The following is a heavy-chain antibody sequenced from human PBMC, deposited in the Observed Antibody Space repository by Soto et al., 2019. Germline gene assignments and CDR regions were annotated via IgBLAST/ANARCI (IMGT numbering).Heavy chain of an antibody. V-gene: IGHV1-24*01. D-gene: IGHD1-1*01. CDR2: VDPEDGET. J-gene: IGHJ4*02. CDR1: GHTLTELS. CDR3: AAGGTRWLHSHFDY. Sequence: QVQLLQSGAEVKKPGASVKVSCKVSGHTLTELSMHWVRQAPGRGLEWMGGVDPEDGETIFAQKFQGRVTMTADTSTDSTYMELTSLRSEDTAVYYCAAGGTRWLHSHFDYWGQGTLVTISS.